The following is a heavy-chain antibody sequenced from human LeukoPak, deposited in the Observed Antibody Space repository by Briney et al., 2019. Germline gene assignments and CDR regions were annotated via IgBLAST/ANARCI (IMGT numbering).Heavy chain of an antibody. CDR3: TRGQWLDVWDF. D-gene: IGHD6-19*01. Sequence: SETLSLTCTVSGASMSNSDWSWIRQPAGKGLEWIGHIQDRGSTIYNASLGSRVTMSIDTPKNQFSLKLNSVTAADTAVYYCTRGQWLDVWDFWGQGTLVTVSS. CDR1: GASMSNSD. J-gene: IGHJ4*02. V-gene: IGHV4-4*07. CDR2: IQDRGST.